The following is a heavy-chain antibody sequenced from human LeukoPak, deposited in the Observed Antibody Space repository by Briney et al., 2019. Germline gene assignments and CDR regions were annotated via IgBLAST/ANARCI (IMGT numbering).Heavy chain of an antibody. D-gene: IGHD2-15*01. CDR1: GGSITNFY. V-gene: IGHV4-59*01. CDR2: IYYSGTT. J-gene: IGHJ3*02. Sequence: SETLSLTCSVSGGSITNFYGGWIRQSPGKGLELIGYIYYSGTTNYSPSLKSRVSISVDTSKKQFSLKLSSVTAADTAVYYCARSPGGGFDIWGQGTMVTVSS. CDR3: ARSPGGGFDI.